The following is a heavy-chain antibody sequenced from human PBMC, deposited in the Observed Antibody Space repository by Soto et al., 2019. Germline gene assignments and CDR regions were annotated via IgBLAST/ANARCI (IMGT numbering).Heavy chain of an antibody. V-gene: IGHV3-21*01. Sequence: GGSLRLSCAASGFTFSSYSMNWVRQAPGKGLEWVSSISSSSSYIYYADSVKGRFTISRDNAKNSLYLQMNSLRAEDAAVYYCARDSLPGYYYYGMDVWGQGTTVTVSS. CDR3: ARDSLPGYYYYGMDV. J-gene: IGHJ6*02. CDR2: ISSSSSYI. CDR1: GFTFSSYS.